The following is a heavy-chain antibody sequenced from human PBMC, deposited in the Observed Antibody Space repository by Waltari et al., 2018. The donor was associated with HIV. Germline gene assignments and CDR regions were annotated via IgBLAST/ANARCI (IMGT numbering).Heavy chain of an antibody. CDR3: ARRPTISRSGWFDP. J-gene: IGHJ5*02. Sequence: QVQLVQSGAEVKKPGASVKVSCKASGSSFIRYDINWVRQATGQGLEWMGWMNPNSGNTGYAQKFQGRVTMTRNTSISTAYMELSSLRSEDTAVYYCARRPTISRSGWFDPWGQGTLVSVSS. D-gene: IGHD1-1*01. CDR2: MNPNSGNT. V-gene: IGHV1-8*01. CDR1: GSSFIRYD.